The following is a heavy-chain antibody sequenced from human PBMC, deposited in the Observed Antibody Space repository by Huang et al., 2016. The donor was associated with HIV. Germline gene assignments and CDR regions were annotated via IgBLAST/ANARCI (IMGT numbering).Heavy chain of an antibody. J-gene: IGHJ4*02. CDR3: ARRRTHFTFDY. CDR2: IFYTGSA. Sequence: SGPGLVKPSETLSLTCNVSDGSLNSGKYYWGWIRQSPGKGLEWIGSIFYTGSAHYSPSLESRVTIFVDSSKSQLSVRLRSVTAADTAVYYCARRRTHFTFDYWGQGTLVTVSS. CDR1: DGSLNSGKYY. V-gene: IGHV4-39*01.